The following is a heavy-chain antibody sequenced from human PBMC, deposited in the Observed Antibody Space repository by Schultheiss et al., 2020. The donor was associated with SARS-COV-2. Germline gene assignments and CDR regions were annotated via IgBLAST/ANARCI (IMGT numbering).Heavy chain of an antibody. D-gene: IGHD6-13*01. V-gene: IGHV4-4*07. CDR2: IYTSGST. Sequence: SETLSLTCTVSGGSISSYYWSWIRQPPGKGLEWIGRIYTSGSTNYNPSLKSRVTISVDTSKNQFSLKLSSVTAADTAVYYCARGRGSSSHYYYYYMDVWGKGTTVTVSS. CDR1: GGSISSYY. J-gene: IGHJ6*03. CDR3: ARGRGSSSHYYYYYMDV.